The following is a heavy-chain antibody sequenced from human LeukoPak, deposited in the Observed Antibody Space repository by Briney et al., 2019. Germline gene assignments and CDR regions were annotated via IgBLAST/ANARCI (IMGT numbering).Heavy chain of an antibody. Sequence: PGGSLRLSCTASGFTFSSYGMTWVRQAPGKGLEWVSGITDGGSTFYADSVKGRFTISRDNSINTLYMQLSSLRAEDTAVYYCAKPFRECSSATCYVSFDYWGQGILVTVSS. CDR2: ITDGGST. CDR3: AKPFRECSSATCYVSFDY. V-gene: IGHV3-23*01. D-gene: IGHD2-2*01. CDR1: GFTFSSYG. J-gene: IGHJ4*02.